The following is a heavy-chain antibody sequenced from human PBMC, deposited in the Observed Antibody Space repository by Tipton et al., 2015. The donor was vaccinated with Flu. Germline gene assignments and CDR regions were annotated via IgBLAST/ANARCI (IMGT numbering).Heavy chain of an antibody. CDR1: GGSIISYY. CDR3: ARGTSTATMKAFDY. D-gene: IGHD4-11*01. CDR2: IYYSGST. Sequence: TLSLTCTVSGGSIISYYWSWIRQAPGKGLEWIGYIYYSGSTNYNPSLKSRVTMSVDTSKSQFSLNLNSVTAADTAVYYCARGTSTATMKAFDYWGQGTLVTVSS. J-gene: IGHJ4*02. V-gene: IGHV4-59*01.